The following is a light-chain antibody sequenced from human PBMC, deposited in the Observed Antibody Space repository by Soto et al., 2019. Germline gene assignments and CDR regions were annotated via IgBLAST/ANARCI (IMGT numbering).Light chain of an antibody. Sequence: QSVLTQPPSVSGAPGQRVTISCTGSSSNIGAGHDVHWYQQLPGTAPKLLIYGNSNRPSGVPDRFSGSKSGTSASLAITGLQAEDEADYYCQSHDSSLSGHVVFGGGTKLTVL. CDR3: QSHDSSLSGHVV. V-gene: IGLV1-40*01. CDR2: GNS. CDR1: SSNIGAGHD. J-gene: IGLJ2*01.